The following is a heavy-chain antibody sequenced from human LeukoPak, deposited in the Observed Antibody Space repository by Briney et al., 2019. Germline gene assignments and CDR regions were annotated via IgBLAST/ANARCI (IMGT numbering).Heavy chain of an antibody. CDR3: ARPRASSPGNWFDS. J-gene: IGHJ5*01. D-gene: IGHD6-13*01. CDR1: GYTLTELS. V-gene: IGHV1-24*01. Sequence: ASVKVSCKVSGYTLTELSMHWVRQAPGKGLEWMGGFDPEDGETIYAQKFQGRVTITRDTSASIVYMELSSLRSEDTTVYYCARPRASSPGNWFDSWGQGTLVTVSS. CDR2: FDPEDGET.